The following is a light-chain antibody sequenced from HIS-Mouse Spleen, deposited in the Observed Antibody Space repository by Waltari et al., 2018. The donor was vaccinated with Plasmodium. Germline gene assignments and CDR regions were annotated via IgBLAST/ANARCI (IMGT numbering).Light chain of an antibody. Sequence: QSALTQPASVSGSPGQSITISCTGTSSAVGRYNLGSWYQQTPGKAPKLMIYEGSKRPSGVSNRFSGSKSGNTASLTISGLQAEDEADYYCCSYAGSSTFVFGGGTKLTVL. CDR1: SSAVGRYNL. J-gene: IGLJ3*02. V-gene: IGLV2-23*03. CDR3: CSYAGSSTFV. CDR2: EGS.